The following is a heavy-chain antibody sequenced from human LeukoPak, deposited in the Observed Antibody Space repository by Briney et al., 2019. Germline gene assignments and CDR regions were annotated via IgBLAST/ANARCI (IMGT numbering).Heavy chain of an antibody. CDR2: IIPIFGTA. V-gene: IGHV1-69*06. Sequence: ASVKVSCKASGGTFSSYAISWVRQAPGQGLEWMGGIIPIFGTANYAQKFQGRVTITADKSTSTAYMELSSLRSEDTAVYYCAREASVGATTVAFDYWGQGTLVTVSS. CDR1: GGTFSSYA. CDR3: AREASVGATTVAFDY. J-gene: IGHJ4*02. D-gene: IGHD1-26*01.